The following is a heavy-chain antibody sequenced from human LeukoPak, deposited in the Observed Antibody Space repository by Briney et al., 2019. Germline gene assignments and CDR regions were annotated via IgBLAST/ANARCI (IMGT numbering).Heavy chain of an antibody. J-gene: IGHJ6*02. V-gene: IGHV3-66*02. CDR2: LYSSGGT. CDR3: ASPIAAADYYYGMDV. CDR1: GFSVSSNY. Sequence: PGGSLRLSCAASGFSVSSNYMSWVRQAPGKGLEWVSVLYSSGGTYYADSVKGRFTISRDNSKNTLYLQMNSLRAEDTAVYYCASPIAAADYYYGMDVWGQGTTVTVSS. D-gene: IGHD6-13*01.